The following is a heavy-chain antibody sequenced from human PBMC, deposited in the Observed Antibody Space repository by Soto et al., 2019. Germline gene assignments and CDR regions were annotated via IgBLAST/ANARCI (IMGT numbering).Heavy chain of an antibody. Sequence: WASVKVSCKASGGTFSSYRINWVRQAPGQGLEWVGGIVPIYRTADYAQKFQGRVSITADESARTSYMELHSLKSQDTAVYYCVRDSGAKLSSSWGQGTLVTVSS. J-gene: IGHJ4*02. CDR3: VRDSGAKLSSS. CDR1: GGTFSSYR. V-gene: IGHV1-69*13. CDR2: IVPIYRTA. D-gene: IGHD6-13*01.